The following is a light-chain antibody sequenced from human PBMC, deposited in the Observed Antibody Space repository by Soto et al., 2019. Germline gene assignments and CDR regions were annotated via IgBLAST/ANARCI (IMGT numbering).Light chain of an antibody. CDR3: QQYNSYSWT. J-gene: IGKJ1*01. CDR2: KAS. CDR1: QSISSW. V-gene: IGKV1-5*03. Sequence: DIRMTQSPSTLSASVGDRVTITCRASQSISSWLAWYQQKPGKAPKLLIYKASSIESGVPSRFSRSRSGTDFTLTISSMQPYDFATYYFQQYNSYSWTFGQGTNMEIK.